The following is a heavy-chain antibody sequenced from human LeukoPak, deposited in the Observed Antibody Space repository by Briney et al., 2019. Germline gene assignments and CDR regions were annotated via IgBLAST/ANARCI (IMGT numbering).Heavy chain of an antibody. CDR1: GYTFTSYG. D-gene: IGHD3-16*02. CDR3: AREPPFGFGGVISLDY. J-gene: IGHJ4*02. V-gene: IGHV1-18*01. CDR2: ISAYNGNT. Sequence: GSVKVSCKASGYTFTSYGISWVRQAPGQGLEWMGWISAYNGNTNYAQKLQGRVTMTTDTSTSTAYMELRSLRSDDTAVYYCAREPPFGFGGVISLDYWGQGTLVTVSS.